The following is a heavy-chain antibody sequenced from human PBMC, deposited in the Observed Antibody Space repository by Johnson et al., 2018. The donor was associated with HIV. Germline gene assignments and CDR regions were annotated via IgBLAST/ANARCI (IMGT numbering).Heavy chain of an antibody. V-gene: IGHV3-30*04. Sequence: QVQLVESGGGLVKPGGSLRLSCAASGFTFSSYHMHWVRQAPGKGLGWVALISNDGNNKYHADSVKGRFTISRDNSKNTLFLQMNSLTADDTAIYYCAKESAFDIWGQGTMVTVSS. CDR2: ISNDGNNK. J-gene: IGHJ3*02. CDR1: GFTFSSYH. CDR3: AKESAFDI.